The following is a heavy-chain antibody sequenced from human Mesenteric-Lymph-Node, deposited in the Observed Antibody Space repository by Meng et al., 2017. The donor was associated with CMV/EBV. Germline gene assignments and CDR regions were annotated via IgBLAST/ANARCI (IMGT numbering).Heavy chain of an antibody. V-gene: IGHV4-34*01. J-gene: IGHJ4*02. Sequence: CAGYGGSFSGYYWSWIRQPPGKGLEWIGEINHSGSTNYNPSLKSRVTISVDTSKNQFSLKLSSVTAADTAVYYCARGGGSGWYVDYWGQGTLVTSPQ. CDR1: GGSFSGYY. D-gene: IGHD6-19*01. CDR2: INHSGST. CDR3: ARGGGSGWYVDY.